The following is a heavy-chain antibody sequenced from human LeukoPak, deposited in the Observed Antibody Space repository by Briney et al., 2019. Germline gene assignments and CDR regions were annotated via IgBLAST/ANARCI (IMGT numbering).Heavy chain of an antibody. CDR3: ARDSTPYYYFDY. CDR1: GGSISSYY. Sequence: SETLSLTCTVSGGSISSYYWSWIRQPPGKGLEWIGYIYYSGSTNYNPSLKSRVTISVDTSKNQFSLKLSSVTAADTAVYYCARDSTPYYYFDYWGQGTLVTVSS. CDR2: IYYSGST. V-gene: IGHV4-59*01. J-gene: IGHJ4*02. D-gene: IGHD3-3*02.